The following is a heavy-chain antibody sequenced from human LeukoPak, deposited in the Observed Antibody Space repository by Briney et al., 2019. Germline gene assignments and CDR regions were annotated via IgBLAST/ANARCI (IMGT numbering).Heavy chain of an antibody. Sequence: PGGSLRLSCAASGFTFSSYAMSWVRQSPGKGREWVSAISGSGGSTYYADSVKGRFTISRDNSKNTLYLQMNSLRAEHTAVYYCAKDPRCYDFWSGYYFGYWGQGTMVTVSS. J-gene: IGHJ4*02. CDR2: ISGSGGST. D-gene: IGHD3-3*01. V-gene: IGHV3-23*01. CDR3: AKDPRCYDFWSGYYFGY. CDR1: GFTFSSYA.